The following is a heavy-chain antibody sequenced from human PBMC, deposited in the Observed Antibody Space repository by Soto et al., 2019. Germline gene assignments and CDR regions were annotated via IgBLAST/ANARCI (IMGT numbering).Heavy chain of an antibody. CDR3: AIIHDYGDPSRNAFDI. CDR2: INPNSGGT. J-gene: IGHJ3*02. D-gene: IGHD4-17*01. CDR1: GYTFTGYY. V-gene: IGHV1-2*04. Sequence: QVQLVQSGAEVKKPGASVKVSCKASGYTFTGYYMHWVRQAPGQGLEWMGWINPNSGGTNYAQKFQGWVTRPRDTSISTVYIELSRLRSDDTAVYYCAIIHDYGDPSRNAFDIWGQGTMVTLSS.